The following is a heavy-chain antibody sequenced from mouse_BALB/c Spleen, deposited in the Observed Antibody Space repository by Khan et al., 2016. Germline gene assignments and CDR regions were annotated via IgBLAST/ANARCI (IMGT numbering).Heavy chain of an antibody. J-gene: IGHJ2*01. Sequence: VQLQQSGAELVRPGSSVKISCKASGYAVSSYWMNWVKQRPGQGLEWIGQVYPGDGDTNYNGKFKDKATLTADKSSSTAYMQLSSLTSEDSAVYFCARLLRPPYYFDYWGQGTTLTVSS. V-gene: IGHV1-80*01. CDR1: GYAVSSYW. D-gene: IGHD1-2*01. CDR3: ARLLRPPYYFDY. CDR2: VYPGDGDT.